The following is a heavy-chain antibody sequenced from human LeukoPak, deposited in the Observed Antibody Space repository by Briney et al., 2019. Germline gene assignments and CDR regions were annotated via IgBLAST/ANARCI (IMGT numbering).Heavy chain of an antibody. CDR2: ISFDGSDK. CDR1: GFPFTNYA. V-gene: IGHV3-30-3*01. J-gene: IGHJ3*02. D-gene: IGHD2-15*01. CDR3: ARGYSRAAFDI. Sequence: GGSLRLSCAASGFPFTNYAVHWVRQAPGKGLEWVAAISFDGSDKYYTDSVKGRFTISRDNAKNSLYLQMNSLRAEDTAVYYCARGYSRAAFDIWGQGTVVAVSS.